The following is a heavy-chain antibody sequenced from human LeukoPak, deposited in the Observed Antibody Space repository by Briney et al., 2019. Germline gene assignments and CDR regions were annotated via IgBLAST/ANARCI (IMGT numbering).Heavy chain of an antibody. Sequence: EASVKVSCKASGYTFTSYGISWVRQAPGQGLEWMGWISAYNGNTNYAQKLQGRVTMTTDTSTSTAYMELRSLRSDDTAVYYCARVITGIAAAAIYYFDYWGQGTLVTVSS. CDR2: ISAYNGNT. CDR1: GYTFTSYG. J-gene: IGHJ4*02. V-gene: IGHV1-18*01. CDR3: ARVITGIAAAAIYYFDY. D-gene: IGHD6-13*01.